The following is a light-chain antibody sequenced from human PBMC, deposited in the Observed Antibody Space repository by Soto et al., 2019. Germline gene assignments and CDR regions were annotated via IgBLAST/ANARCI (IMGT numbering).Light chain of an antibody. CDR1: QTVSTNY. Sequence: EILLTQSPGTLSLAPGERATLSCRASQTVSTNYLAWYQQKPGQAPRLVIYDASSRATGIPERFSGSGSRTDFTLTISRLEPEDFAVYYCQQYGGSPHTFGQGTKLEIK. CDR2: DAS. J-gene: IGKJ2*01. V-gene: IGKV3-20*01. CDR3: QQYGGSPHT.